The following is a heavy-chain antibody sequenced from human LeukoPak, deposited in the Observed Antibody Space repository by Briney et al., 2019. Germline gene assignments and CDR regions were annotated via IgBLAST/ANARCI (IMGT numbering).Heavy chain of an antibody. CDR2: IQTDGSEI. CDR1: GFNFRSYD. V-gene: IGHV3-21*01. CDR3: ARFFKRQTYCGGDCYSGDY. J-gene: IGHJ4*02. Sequence: GGSLRLSCAASGFNFRSYDMTWVRQAPGKGLEWVSFIQTDGSEIYYTDSVKGRFTISRDNAKNSLYLQMNSLRAEDTAVYYCARFFKRQTYCGGDCYSGDYWGQGTLVTVSS. D-gene: IGHD2-21*02.